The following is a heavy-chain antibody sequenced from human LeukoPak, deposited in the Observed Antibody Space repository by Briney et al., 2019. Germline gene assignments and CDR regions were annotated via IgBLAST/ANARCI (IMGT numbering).Heavy chain of an antibody. D-gene: IGHD2-21*02. CDR3: ARTGYGAYCGGDCYSEGFDY. CDR2: INHSGST. Sequence: SETLSLTCAVYGGSFSGYYWSWIRQPPGKGLEWIGEINHSGSTNYNPSLKSRVTISADTSKNQFSLKLSSVTAADTAVYYCARTGYGAYCGGDCYSEGFDYWGQGTLVTVSS. V-gene: IGHV4-34*01. J-gene: IGHJ4*02. CDR1: GGSFSGYY.